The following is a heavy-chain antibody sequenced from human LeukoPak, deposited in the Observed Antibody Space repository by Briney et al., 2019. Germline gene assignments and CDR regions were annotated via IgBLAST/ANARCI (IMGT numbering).Heavy chain of an antibody. CDR3: ARAAGIGTVDS. V-gene: IGHV3-7*01. Sequence: TGGSLRLSCEASGFTFSIYWMSWVRQAPGKGLEWVANIKEDGSQTYYVDSVMGRFTISRDNTKKSLYLQMNSLRADDTAVYFCARAAGIGTVDSWGQGILVTVSS. J-gene: IGHJ4*02. D-gene: IGHD1-1*01. CDR1: GFTFSIYW. CDR2: IKEDGSQT.